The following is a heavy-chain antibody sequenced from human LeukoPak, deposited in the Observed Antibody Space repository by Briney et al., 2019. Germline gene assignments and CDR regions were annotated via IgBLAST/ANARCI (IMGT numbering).Heavy chain of an antibody. CDR2: IKQDGSEK. CDR1: GFTFSSYW. Sequence: QPGGSLRLSCAASGFTFSSYWMSWVRQAPGKGLEWVANIKQDGSEKYYVDSVKGRFTISRDNAKNSLYLQMNSLRAEDTAVYYCASVYSSSWYMADDAFDIWGQGTMVTVSS. CDR3: ASVYSSSWYMADDAFDI. J-gene: IGHJ3*02. V-gene: IGHV3-7*01. D-gene: IGHD6-13*01.